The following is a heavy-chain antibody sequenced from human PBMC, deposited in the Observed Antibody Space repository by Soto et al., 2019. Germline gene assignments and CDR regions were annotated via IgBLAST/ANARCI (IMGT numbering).Heavy chain of an antibody. CDR1: GFMFSDFG. Sequence: VQLVESGGGLVQPGRSLRLSCAASGFMFSDFGMYWVRQAPGKGLEWVAIITYDGTTQNYADSVKGRFTISRDNSKNTLSLQMDSLSAEDTAVYYCAKDIWPTPVAVAGPAVYWGQGTLVAVSS. CDR3: AKDIWPTPVAVAGPAVY. D-gene: IGHD6-19*01. J-gene: IGHJ4*02. V-gene: IGHV3-30*18. CDR2: ITYDGTTQ.